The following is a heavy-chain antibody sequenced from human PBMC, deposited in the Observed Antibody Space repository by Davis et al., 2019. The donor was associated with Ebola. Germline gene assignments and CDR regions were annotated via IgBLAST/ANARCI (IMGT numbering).Heavy chain of an antibody. V-gene: IGHV3-23*01. CDR3: AKDKNYDFWSGYPHDAFNI. J-gene: IGHJ3*02. Sequence: GESLKISCAASGFTFSSYAMSWVRQAPGKGLEWVSAISGSGGSTYYADSVKGRFTISRDNSKNTLYLQMNSLRAVDTAIYYCAKDKNYDFWSGYPHDAFNIWGQGTMVTVSS. CDR1: GFTFSSYA. CDR2: ISGSGGST. D-gene: IGHD3-3*01.